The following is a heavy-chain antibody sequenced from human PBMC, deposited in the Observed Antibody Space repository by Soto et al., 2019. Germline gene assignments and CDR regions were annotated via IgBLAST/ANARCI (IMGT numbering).Heavy chain of an antibody. Sequence: QVQLVQSGAEVKKPGSSVTVSCKASGGTFSSYTISWVRQAPGQGLEWMGGIITIFGTANYAQQFQGRVTITADESTSTAYMELSSLRSEDTAVYYCARGNHRWLQLWYFDLWGRGTLGTVSS. J-gene: IGHJ2*01. CDR1: GGTFSSYT. CDR2: IITIFGTA. D-gene: IGHD5-12*01. V-gene: IGHV1-69*12. CDR3: ARGNHRWLQLWYFDL.